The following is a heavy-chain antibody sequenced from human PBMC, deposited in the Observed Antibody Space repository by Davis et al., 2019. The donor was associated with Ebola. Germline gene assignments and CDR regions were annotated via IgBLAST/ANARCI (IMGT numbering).Heavy chain of an antibody. CDR3: ARPIVGASYYYYYGMDV. J-gene: IGHJ6*04. Sequence: MPSDTLSLTCTVPGGSISSSSYYWGWIRQPPGKGLEWIGSIYYSGSTYYNPSLKSRVTISVDTSKNQFSLKLTSVTAADTAVYYCARPIVGASYYYYYGMDVWGKGTTVTVSS. D-gene: IGHD1-26*01. CDR1: GGSISSSSYY. CDR2: IYYSGST. V-gene: IGHV4-39*01.